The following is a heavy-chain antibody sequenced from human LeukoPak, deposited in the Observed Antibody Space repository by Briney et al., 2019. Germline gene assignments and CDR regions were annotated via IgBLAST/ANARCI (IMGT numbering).Heavy chain of an antibody. J-gene: IGHJ4*02. Sequence: QPGRSLRLSCAASGFTFSSYGMHWVRQAPGKGLEWVAVTWYDGSNKYYADSVKGRFTISRDNSKNTLYLQMNSLRAEDTAVYYCARVPGYTRSWYFFDYWGQGTLVTVSS. CDR3: ARVPGYTRSWYFFDY. CDR1: GFTFSSYG. V-gene: IGHV3-33*01. CDR2: TWYDGSNK. D-gene: IGHD6-13*01.